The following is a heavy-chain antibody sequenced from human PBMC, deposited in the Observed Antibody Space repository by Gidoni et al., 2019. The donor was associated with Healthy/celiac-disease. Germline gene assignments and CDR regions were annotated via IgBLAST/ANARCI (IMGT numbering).Heavy chain of an antibody. CDR3: ARAPSSSWYYFDY. Sequence: EVQLLESGGGLIQPGGSLRLSCAASGFTVSSNYMSWVRQAPGKGLEWVSVIYSGGSTYYADSVKGRFTISRDNSKNTLYLQMNSLRAEDTAVYYCARAPSSSWYYFDYWGQGTLVTVSS. CDR1: GFTVSSNY. D-gene: IGHD6-13*01. CDR2: IYSGGST. V-gene: IGHV3-53*01. J-gene: IGHJ4*02.